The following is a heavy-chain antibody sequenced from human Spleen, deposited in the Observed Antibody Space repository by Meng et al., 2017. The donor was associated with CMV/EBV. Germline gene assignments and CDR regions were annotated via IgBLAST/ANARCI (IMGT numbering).Heavy chain of an antibody. D-gene: IGHD2-2*01. CDR3: ARMEYCSSSSCYGAPFQR. V-gene: IGHV1-69*17. Sequence: TFSSYGISWVRQAPGQGLEWMGGIIPMFAIVNYAQKFQGRVTITADKSTSTVYMELSSLRSEDTAVYYCARMEYCSSSSCYGAPFQRWGQGTLVTVSS. CDR2: IIPMFAIV. J-gene: IGHJ1*01. CDR1: TFSSYG.